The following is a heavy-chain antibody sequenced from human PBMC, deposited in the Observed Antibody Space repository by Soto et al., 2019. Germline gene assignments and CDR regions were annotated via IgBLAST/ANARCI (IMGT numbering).Heavy chain of an antibody. V-gene: IGHV3-23*01. J-gene: IGHJ5*02. Sequence: EVQLLESGGDVVRPGGSLRLSCAASGFTFSSYAMGWVRQAPGKGLAWVAGVSRAGTYTFYADSVRGRSSISRDNSRDTVDLYMNALRGDDTAVYFCVKYTVTEDLGESWGQGTLVSVSS. CDR3: VKYTVTEDLGES. CDR1: GFTFSSYA. D-gene: IGHD3-16*01. CDR2: VSRAGTYT.